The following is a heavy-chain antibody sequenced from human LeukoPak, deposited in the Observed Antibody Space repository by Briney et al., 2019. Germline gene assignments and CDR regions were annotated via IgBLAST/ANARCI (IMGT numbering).Heavy chain of an antibody. J-gene: IGHJ4*02. CDR2: IGYDGSNE. D-gene: IGHD1-26*01. Sequence: PGRSLRLSCAASGFTFSSYGMHWVRQAPGKGLEWVAVIGYDGSNEKYADSVKGRFTISRDNAKSTLFLQMDSLRAEDTAAYYCARDVSGRYSLDYWGQGTLVTVSS. CDR3: ARDVSGRYSLDY. V-gene: IGHV3-33*01. CDR1: GFTFSSYG.